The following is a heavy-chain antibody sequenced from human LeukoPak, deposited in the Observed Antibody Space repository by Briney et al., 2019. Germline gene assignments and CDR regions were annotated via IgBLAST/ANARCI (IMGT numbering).Heavy chain of an antibody. V-gene: IGHV3-15*01. CDR3: AHVERSSALHLGT. Sequence: GGSLRLSCTDSGLIYSDAWMSRLRQAPGKGLEWVGRIKSKGGGGTTDYAAPVKGRFTISRDDSKNTLYLQMNSLESEDTAVYYCAHVERSSALHLGTWGQGTLVTVSS. D-gene: IGHD3-22*01. J-gene: IGHJ5*02. CDR2: IKSKGGGGTT. CDR1: GLIYSDAW.